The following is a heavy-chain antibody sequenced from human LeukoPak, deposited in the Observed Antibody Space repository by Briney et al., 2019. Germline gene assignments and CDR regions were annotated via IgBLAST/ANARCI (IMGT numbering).Heavy chain of an antibody. CDR2: INGRGGST. Sequence: GGSLRLSCAASGFTFSNYAMSWVRQAPGKGLEWVSSINGRGGSTYYADSVKGRFTISRDNAKNSLYLQMNSLRAEDTAVYYCARLVYSSGWYVLGYFDYWGQGTLVTVSS. CDR1: GFTFSNYA. V-gene: IGHV3-23*01. CDR3: ARLVYSSGWYVLGYFDY. J-gene: IGHJ4*02. D-gene: IGHD6-19*01.